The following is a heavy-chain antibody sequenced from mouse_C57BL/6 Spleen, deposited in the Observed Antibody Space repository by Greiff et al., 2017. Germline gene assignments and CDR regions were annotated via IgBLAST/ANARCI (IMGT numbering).Heavy chain of an antibody. CDR2: INPSSGYP. CDR1: GYTFTSYT. CDR3: ARGLPMDY. J-gene: IGHJ4*01. V-gene: IGHV1-4*01. D-gene: IGHD2-4*01. Sequence: VQLQQSGAELARPGASVKMSCKASGYTFTSYTMHWVKQRPGQGLEWIGYINPSSGYPKSNQKFKDKATLTADKSSSTAYMQLSSLTSEDSAVXYYARGLPMDYWGQGTSVTVSS.